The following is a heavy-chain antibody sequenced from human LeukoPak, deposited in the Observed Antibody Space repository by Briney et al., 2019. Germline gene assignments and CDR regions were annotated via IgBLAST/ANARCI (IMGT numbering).Heavy chain of an antibody. CDR2: ISSSSTYI. V-gene: IGHV3-21*01. CDR1: GFTFSSYS. CDR3: ARNDDYGDYR. Sequence: GGSLRLPCAASGFTFSSYSMNWVRQAPGKGLEWVSSISSSSTYIYYADSVKGRFTISRDNAKNSLYLQMNSLRAEDTAVYYCARNDDYGDYRWGQGTLVTVSS. D-gene: IGHD4-17*01. J-gene: IGHJ4*02.